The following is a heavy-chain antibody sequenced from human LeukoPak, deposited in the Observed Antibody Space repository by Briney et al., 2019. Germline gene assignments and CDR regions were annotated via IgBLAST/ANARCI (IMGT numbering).Heavy chain of an antibody. D-gene: IGHD5-24*01. CDR3: AGGRDRSSLYFDS. CDR1: GFTFSSYA. V-gene: IGHV3-23*01. CDR2: ISGSGGST. J-gene: IGHJ4*02. Sequence: GGSLRLSCAASGFTFSSYAMSWVRQAPGKGLEWVSAISGSGGSTYSADSVKGRFTVTRDNAKNTLNLHMRSLRAEDTSVYYCAGGRDRSSLYFDSWGQGALVTVSS.